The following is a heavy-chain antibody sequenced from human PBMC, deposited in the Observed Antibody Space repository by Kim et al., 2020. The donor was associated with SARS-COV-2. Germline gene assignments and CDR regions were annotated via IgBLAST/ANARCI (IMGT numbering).Heavy chain of an antibody. D-gene: IGHD3-16*01. CDR3: ARAGGEWFPDAFDI. J-gene: IGHJ3*02. V-gene: IGHV3-30*07. Sequence: ADSGKGRFTISRDNSKNTLYLQMTSLRAEDTAVYYCARAGGEWFPDAFDIWGQGTMVTVSS.